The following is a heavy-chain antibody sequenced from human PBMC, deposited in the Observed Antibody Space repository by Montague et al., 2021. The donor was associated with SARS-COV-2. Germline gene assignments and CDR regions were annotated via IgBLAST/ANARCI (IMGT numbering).Heavy chain of an antibody. J-gene: IGHJ5*02. V-gene: IGHV4-59*01. CDR1: GGSLSSDY. Sequence: SETLSLTCTVSGGSLSSDYWSCSLHPPPKGLEWIVYIYYSGSTTYNPPPKSRLTLLVDASKNQFSLLVYSVAAADTTVYYWAREREYNWFDAWGQGTLVTVSS. CDR2: IYYSGST. CDR3: AREREYNWFDA. D-gene: IGHD6-6*01.